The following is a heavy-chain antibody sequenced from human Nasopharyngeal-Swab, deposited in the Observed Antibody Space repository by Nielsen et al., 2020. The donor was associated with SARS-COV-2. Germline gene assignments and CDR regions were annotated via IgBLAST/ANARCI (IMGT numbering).Heavy chain of an antibody. Sequence: WIRQPPGKGLEWVAVISYDGSNKYYADSVKGRFTISRDNSKNTLYLQMNSLRAEDTAVYHCARVRLTGYYSAYYYGMDVWGQGTTVTVSS. V-gene: IGHV3-30*03. CDR2: ISYDGSNK. D-gene: IGHD3-9*01. J-gene: IGHJ6*02. CDR3: ARVRLTGYYSAYYYGMDV.